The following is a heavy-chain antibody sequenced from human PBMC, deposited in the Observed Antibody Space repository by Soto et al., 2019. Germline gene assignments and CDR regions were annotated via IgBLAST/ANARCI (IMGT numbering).Heavy chain of an antibody. CDR3: ARAEAMVRGVILYSGMDV. J-gene: IGHJ6*02. Sequence: ASVKVSCKASGYTFTSYDINWVRQATGQGLEWMGWINPNTGYTTYAQKFQGRVTMTRNTSISTAYMELNSLRSEDTAVYYCARAEAMVRGVILYSGMDVWGQGTTVTVSS. D-gene: IGHD3-10*01. V-gene: IGHV1-8*01. CDR1: GYTFTSYD. CDR2: INPNTGYT.